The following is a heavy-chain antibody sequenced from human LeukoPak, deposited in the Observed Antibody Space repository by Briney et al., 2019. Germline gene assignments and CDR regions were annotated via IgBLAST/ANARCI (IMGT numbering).Heavy chain of an antibody. CDR1: GDSISRYY. CDR2: IYASGST. J-gene: IGHJ5*02. CDR3: ARKALPGNWFDP. Sequence: PSETLSLTCTVSGDSISRYYWSWIRQPAGKGLDGMGRIYASGSTNYNPPPKSRATMSLEPSKNQFSMNLSSVTAADTAVYYCARKALPGNWFDPWGQGTLVTVSS. V-gene: IGHV4-4*07.